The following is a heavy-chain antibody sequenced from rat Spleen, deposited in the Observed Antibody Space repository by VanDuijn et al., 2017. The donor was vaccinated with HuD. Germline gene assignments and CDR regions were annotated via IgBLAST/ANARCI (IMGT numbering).Heavy chain of an antibody. CDR2: ISYSGSP. D-gene: IGHD1-4*01. Sequence: EVQLQESGPGLVKPSQSLSLTCSVTGHSIDSSYRWNWIRKFPGSKMEWIGHISYSGSPSYSPSLKGRISISRDTSKNQFFLQLDSVTTEDTATYYCTTEATRAYFDYWGQGVMVTVSS. J-gene: IGHJ2*01. CDR1: GHSIDSSY. CDR3: TTEATRAYFDY. V-gene: IGHV3-1*01.